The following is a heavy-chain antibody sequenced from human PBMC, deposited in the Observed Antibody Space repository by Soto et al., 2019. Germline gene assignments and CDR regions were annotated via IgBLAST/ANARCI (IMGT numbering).Heavy chain of an antibody. Sequence: ASVKVSCKVSGYTLTELSMHWVRQAPGKGLEWMGGFDADDGNTIYAQKFQGRVTITGDTSTSTAYMELSSLRSEDTAVYYCARDLGGYYPWGQGTLVTVSS. D-gene: IGHD3-22*01. CDR1: GYTLTELS. CDR3: ARDLGGYYP. CDR2: FDADDGNT. V-gene: IGHV1-24*01. J-gene: IGHJ5*02.